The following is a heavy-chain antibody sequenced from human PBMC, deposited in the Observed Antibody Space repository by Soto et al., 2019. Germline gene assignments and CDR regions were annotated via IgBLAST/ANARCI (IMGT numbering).Heavy chain of an antibody. J-gene: IGHJ6*02. CDR3: VIPGYCTNGVCLRTDYYYYGMDV. Sequence: VKVSCNASGGTFSSYAISWVRRAPGQRHQWMGGIIPIFGTANYAQKAQGRVTITADESTSTAYMELSSLRSEHTAVYYSVIPGYCTNGVCLRTDYYYYGMDVWGQATTVRVS. CDR1: GGTFSSYA. D-gene: IGHD2-8*01. V-gene: IGHV1-69*13. CDR2: IIPIFGTA.